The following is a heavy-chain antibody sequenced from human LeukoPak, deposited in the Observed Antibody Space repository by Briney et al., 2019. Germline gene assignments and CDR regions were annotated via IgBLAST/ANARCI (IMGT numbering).Heavy chain of an antibody. D-gene: IGHD3-10*01. V-gene: IGHV4-61*05. CDR2: IHYSGST. CDR3: ARDAKYYYGSRTYFFFEY. Sequence: SETLSLTCTVSGGSISSSSYYWGWIRQPPGKGLEWIGYIHYSGSTNYNPSLKSRVTISVDTSKNQFSLKLSSVTAADTAVYYCARDAKYYYGSRTYFFFEYWGQGTLLSVSS. J-gene: IGHJ4*02. CDR1: GGSISSSSYY.